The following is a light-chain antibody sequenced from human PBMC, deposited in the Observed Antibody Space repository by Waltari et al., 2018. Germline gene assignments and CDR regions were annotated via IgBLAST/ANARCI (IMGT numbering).Light chain of an antibody. V-gene: IGLV1-40*01. Sequence: QSVLTQPPSVSGAPGPRVTISCTGSSSNIGAGYDVHWYQQVPGTAPKLLIYGNSNRPSGVPDRFSGSKSGTSASLAITGLQAEDDADYFCQSCDSSLSGSYVFGTGTKVTVL. J-gene: IGLJ1*01. CDR2: GNS. CDR1: SSNIGAGYD. CDR3: QSCDSSLSGSYV.